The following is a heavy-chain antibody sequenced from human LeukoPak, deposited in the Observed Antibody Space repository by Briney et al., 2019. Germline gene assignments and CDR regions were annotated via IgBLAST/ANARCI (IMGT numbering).Heavy chain of an antibody. CDR2: ISYDGSNK. D-gene: IGHD3-16*01. CDR3: ARDRDDYVWGSLGTYYYYMDV. CDR1: GFTFSSYA. Sequence: GGSLRLSCAASGFTFSSYAMHWVRQAPGKGLEWVAVISYDGSNKYYADSVKGRFTISRDNAKNSLYLQMNSLRAEDTAVYYCARDRDDYVWGSLGTYYYYMDVWGKGTTVTVSS. J-gene: IGHJ6*03. V-gene: IGHV3-30*04.